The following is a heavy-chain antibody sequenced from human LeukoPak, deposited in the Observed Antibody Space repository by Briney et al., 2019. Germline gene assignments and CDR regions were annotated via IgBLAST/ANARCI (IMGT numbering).Heavy chain of an antibody. J-gene: IGHJ4*02. Sequence: GRSLRLSCAASGFTFRSYALHWVRQTPGKGLEWVAIIWYDGSNKYYADSVKGRFTISRDDSKDTLYLQMNSLRVEDTAVYYCARDLGSSWRSGSFDYWGQGTLVTVSS. CDR3: ARDLGSSWRSGSFDY. D-gene: IGHD6-13*01. CDR2: IWYDGSNK. CDR1: GFTFRSYA. V-gene: IGHV3-33*01.